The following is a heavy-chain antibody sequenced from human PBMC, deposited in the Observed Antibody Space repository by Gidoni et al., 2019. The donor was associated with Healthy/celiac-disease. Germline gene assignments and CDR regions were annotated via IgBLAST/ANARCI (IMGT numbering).Heavy chain of an antibody. V-gene: IGHV3-9*01. D-gene: IGHD2-15*01. CDR3: AKDIGAAVVAATHYYYYGMDV. CDR1: GFNFDDYA. Sequence: EVQLVESGGGLVQPGRSLRLSCAASGFNFDDYAMHWVRQAPGKGLEWGSGISWNSGSIGYADSVKGRFTISRDNAKNSLYLQMNSLRAEDTALYYCAKDIGAAVVAATHYYYYGMDVWGQGTTVTVSS. CDR2: ISWNSGSI. J-gene: IGHJ6*02.